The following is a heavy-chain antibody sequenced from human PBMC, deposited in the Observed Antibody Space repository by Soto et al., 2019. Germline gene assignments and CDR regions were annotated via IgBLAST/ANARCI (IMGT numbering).Heavy chain of an antibody. V-gene: IGHV1-8*01. CDR2: MNPNSGNT. CDR3: ARGAYDDFWSGVGPKDYYYGMDV. CDR1: GYTFTSYD. Sequence: GASVKVSCKASGYTFTSYDINWVRQATGQGLEWVGWMNPNSGNTGYAQKFQGRVTMTRNTSISTAYMELSSLRSEDTAVYYCARGAYDDFWSGVGPKDYYYGMDVWGQGTTVTVSS. J-gene: IGHJ6*02. D-gene: IGHD3-3*01.